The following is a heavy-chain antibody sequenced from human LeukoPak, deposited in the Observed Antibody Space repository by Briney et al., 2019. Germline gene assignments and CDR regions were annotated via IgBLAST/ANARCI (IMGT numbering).Heavy chain of an antibody. D-gene: IGHD6-13*01. V-gene: IGHV3-23*01. CDR1: GFAFSSYA. Sequence: GGSLRLSCAASGFAFSSYAMSWVRQAPGKGLEWVSAISGSGDSTYYADSEKGRFTISRDNSKNTLYLQMNSLRAEDTAVYYCAKSLGYSSSWYYFDYWGQGTLVTVSS. J-gene: IGHJ4*02. CDR2: ISGSGDST. CDR3: AKSLGYSSSWYYFDY.